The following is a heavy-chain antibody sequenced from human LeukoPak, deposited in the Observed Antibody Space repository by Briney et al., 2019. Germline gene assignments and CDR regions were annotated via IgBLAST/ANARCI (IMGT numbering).Heavy chain of an antibody. CDR2: INHSGST. CDR3: ARHPWYSGSYFVNYWFDP. Sequence: SETLSLTCAVYGGSFSGYYWSWIRQPPGKGLEWIGEINHSGSTNYNPSLKSRVTISVDTSKNQFSLKLSSVTAADTAVYYCARHPWYSGSYFVNYWFDPWGQGTLVTVSS. V-gene: IGHV4-34*01. D-gene: IGHD1-26*01. CDR1: GGSFSGYY. J-gene: IGHJ5*02.